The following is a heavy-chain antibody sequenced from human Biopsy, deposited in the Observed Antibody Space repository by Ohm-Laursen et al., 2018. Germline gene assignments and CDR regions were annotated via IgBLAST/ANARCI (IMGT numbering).Heavy chain of an antibody. CDR2: INPTGGTT. V-gene: IGHV1-46*01. CDR1: GYSFTKYY. J-gene: IGHJ6*02. CDR3: ARDETGSSVFGPYYYGMDV. D-gene: IGHD3-9*01. Sequence: ASVKVSCKGSGYSFTKYYINWVRQAPGQGLEWMGIINPTGGTTSYAEKFQGRVTLTRDTSTGTVYLELNSLIYEDTALYYCARDETGSSVFGPYYYGMDVWGQGTTVTVSS.